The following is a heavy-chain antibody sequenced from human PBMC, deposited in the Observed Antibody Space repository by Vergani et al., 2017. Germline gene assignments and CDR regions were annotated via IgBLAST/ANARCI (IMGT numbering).Heavy chain of an antibody. CDR1: GFTFSSYW. J-gene: IGHJ4*02. V-gene: IGHV3-7*01. CDR2: IKQDGSEK. Sequence: EVQLVESGGGLVQPGGSLRLSCAASGFTFSSYWMSWVRQAPGKGLEWVANIKQDGSEKYYVDSVKGRFTISRDNAKNSLYLQMNSLRAEDTAVYYCARCIAAAVRPFDYWGQGTLVTVSS. CDR3: ARCIAAAVRPFDY. D-gene: IGHD6-13*01.